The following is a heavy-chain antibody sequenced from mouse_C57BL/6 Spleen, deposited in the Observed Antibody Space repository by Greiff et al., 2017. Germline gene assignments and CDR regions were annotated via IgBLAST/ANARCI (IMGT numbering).Heavy chain of an antibody. Sequence: EVKLMESGAELVKPGASVKLSCTASGFNIKDYYMHWVKQRTEQGLEWIGRIDPEDGETKYAPKFQGKDTITADTPSNTAYLQLSSLTSEDTAVYYCARTLYSAGYAKDYWGQGTSVTVSS. D-gene: IGHD3-2*02. CDR1: GFNIKDYY. CDR3: ARTLYSAGYAKDY. V-gene: IGHV14-2*01. CDR2: IDPEDGET. J-gene: IGHJ4*01.